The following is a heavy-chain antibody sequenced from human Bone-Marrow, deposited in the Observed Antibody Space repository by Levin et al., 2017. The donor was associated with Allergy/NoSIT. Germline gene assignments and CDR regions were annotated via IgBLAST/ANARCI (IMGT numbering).Heavy chain of an antibody. CDR3: ARAGSVFPPPKRPGYYFDY. J-gene: IGHJ4*02. V-gene: IGHV1-69*13. CDR1: GGTFSSYA. CDR2: IIPIFGTA. Sequence: SVKVSCKASGGTFSSYAISWVRQAPGQGLEWMGGIIPIFGTANYAQKFQGRVTITADESTSTAYMELSSLRSEDTAVYYCARAGSVFPPPKRPGYYFDYWGQGTLVTVSS.